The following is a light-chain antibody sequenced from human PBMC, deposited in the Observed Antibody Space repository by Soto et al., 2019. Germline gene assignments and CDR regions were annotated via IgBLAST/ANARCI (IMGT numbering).Light chain of an antibody. V-gene: IGKV3-11*01. CDR1: QSVSSY. CDR3: QQRSNRPPT. Sequence: EIVLTESRAALTLSPGERATLSCRASQSVSSYVAWDQQKPGQAPRVVIYDAYNRASGSPAGLSGSGSGSAVPLPISSLAPEDFAVHYCQQRSNRPPTFGQGTRLEIK. CDR2: DAY. J-gene: IGKJ5*01.